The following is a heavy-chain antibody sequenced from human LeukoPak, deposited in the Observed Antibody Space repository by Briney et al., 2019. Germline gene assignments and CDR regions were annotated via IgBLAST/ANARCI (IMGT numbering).Heavy chain of an antibody. CDR2: IKSDGSSR. V-gene: IGHV3-74*01. CDR3: ASSVVAAIDY. J-gene: IGHJ4*02. D-gene: IGHD2-15*01. CDR1: GFSFSSHW. Sequence: PGGSLRLSCAASGFSFSSHWMHWVRQAPGKGLVWVSRIKSDGSSRNYADSVKGRVTISRDNAKNTLYLQMNSLRPEDTAVYFCASSVVAAIDYWGQGTLVTVSS.